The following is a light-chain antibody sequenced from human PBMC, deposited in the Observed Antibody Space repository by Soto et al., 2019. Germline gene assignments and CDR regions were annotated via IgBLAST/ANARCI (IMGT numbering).Light chain of an antibody. J-gene: IGKJ4*01. CDR3: QQRSNWPPPT. CDR2: DAS. Sequence: ELVLTQSPATLSLSPGDRATLSCRASQSVSSYLAWYQQKPGQAPRLLIYDASNRATGIPARFSGSGSGTDFTLTISSLEPEDFAVYYGQQRSNWPPPTFGGGTKVEIK. V-gene: IGKV3-11*01. CDR1: QSVSSY.